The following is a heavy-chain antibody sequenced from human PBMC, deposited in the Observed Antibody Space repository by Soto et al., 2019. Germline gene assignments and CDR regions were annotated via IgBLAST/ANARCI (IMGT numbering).Heavy chain of an antibody. CDR2: IIPIFGTA. D-gene: IGHD2-15*01. V-gene: IGHV1-69*13. CDR1: GGTFSSYA. CDR3: AREVVVAATGRFDP. J-gene: IGHJ5*02. Sequence: ASVKVSCKASGGTFSSYAISWVRQAPGQGLEWMGGIIPIFGTANYAQKFQGRVTITADESTSTAYMELSSLRSEDTAVYYCAREVVVAATGRFDPWGQGTLVTVSS.